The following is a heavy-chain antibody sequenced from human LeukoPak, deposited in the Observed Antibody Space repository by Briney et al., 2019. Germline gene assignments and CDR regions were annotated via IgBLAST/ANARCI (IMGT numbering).Heavy chain of an antibody. CDR2: INPNSGGT. J-gene: IGHJ4*02. V-gene: IGHV1-2*02. D-gene: IGHD2-2*01. CDR1: GHTFTGYY. CDR3: ARSYIVVVPAAIGY. Sequence: ASVKVSRKASGHTFTGYYMHWVRQAPGQGLEWMGWINPNSGGTNYAQKFQGRVTMTRDTSISTAYMELSRLRSDDTAVYYCARSYIVVVPAAIGYWGQGTLVTVSS.